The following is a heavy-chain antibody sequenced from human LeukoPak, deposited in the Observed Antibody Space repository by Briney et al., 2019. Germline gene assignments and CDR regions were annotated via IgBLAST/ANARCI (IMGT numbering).Heavy chain of an antibody. CDR1: SGSFSGYC. D-gene: IGHD3-22*01. CDR2: INQRGST. V-gene: IGHV4-34*01. J-gene: IGHJ4*02. Sequence: SETLSLTCAVYSGSFSGYCWTYIRQPPGMGLEWIGEINQRGSTNYNPSLKSRVTISVDTSKNQFSLRLRSVTAADTAVYYCARGSLYYGDSSAYFDYWDQGTLVTVSS. CDR3: ARGSLYYGDSSAYFDY.